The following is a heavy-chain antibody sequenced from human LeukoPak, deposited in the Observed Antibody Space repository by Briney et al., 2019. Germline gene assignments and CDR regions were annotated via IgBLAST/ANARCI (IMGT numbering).Heavy chain of an antibody. V-gene: IGHV6-1*01. CDR3: ARDRGGGNRRWGLYYFDY. CDR1: GDSVSSNSAT. Sequence: SQTLSLTCVISGDSVSSNSATWHWIRQSPSRGLEWLGRTYHRPNWYYDYALSVQSRIIINPDTSKNQFSLQLDSVTPEDTAVYYCARDRGGGNRRWGLYYFDYWGQGTLVTVSS. D-gene: IGHD4-23*01. CDR2: TYHRPNWYY. J-gene: IGHJ4*02.